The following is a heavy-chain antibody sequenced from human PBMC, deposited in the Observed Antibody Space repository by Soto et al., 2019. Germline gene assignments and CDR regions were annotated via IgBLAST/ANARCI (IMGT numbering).Heavy chain of an antibody. Sequence: PGGSLRLSCTVSGFTLSAHFMAWVRQGPGKGLVWVSDISTTRNYTKYADSVKGRFSMSRDNARNSVYLQMNSLRADDTAVYYCARVSRDYYPYYFDYWDQGALVTVSS. CDR1: GFTLSAHF. CDR2: ISTTRNYT. V-gene: IGHV3-11*06. D-gene: IGHD3-3*01. J-gene: IGHJ4*02. CDR3: ARVSRDYYPYYFDY.